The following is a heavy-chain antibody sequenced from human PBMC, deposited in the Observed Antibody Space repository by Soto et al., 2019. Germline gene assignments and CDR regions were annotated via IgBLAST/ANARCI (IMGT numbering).Heavy chain of an antibody. CDR3: ARVNYDFWSGYYVFDY. D-gene: IGHD3-3*01. J-gene: IGHJ4*02. CDR1: GGSISSYY. V-gene: IGHV4-59*01. Sequence: QVQLQESGPGLVKPSETLSLTCTVSGGSISSYYWSWIRQPPGKGLEWIGYIYYSGSTNYNPSLKSRVTISXXTXKXXFSLKLSSVTAADTAVYYCARVNYDFWSGYYVFDYWGQGTLVTVSS. CDR2: IYYSGST.